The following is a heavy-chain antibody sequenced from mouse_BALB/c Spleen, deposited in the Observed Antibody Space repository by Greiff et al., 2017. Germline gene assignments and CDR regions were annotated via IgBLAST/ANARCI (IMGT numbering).Heavy chain of an antibody. J-gene: IGHJ3*01. CDR2: IYPYNGGT. CDR1: GYTFTDYN. CDR3: AREGNYKSFAY. V-gene: IGHV1S29*02. D-gene: IGHD2-12*01. Sequence: EVQLVESGPELVKPGASVKISCKASGYTFTDYNMHWVKQSHGKSLEWIGYIYPYNGGTGYNQKFKSKATLTVDNSSSTAYMELRSLTSEDSAVYYYAREGNYKSFAYWGQGTLVTVSA.